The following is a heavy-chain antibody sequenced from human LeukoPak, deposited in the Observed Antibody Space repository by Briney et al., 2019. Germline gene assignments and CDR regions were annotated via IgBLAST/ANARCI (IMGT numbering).Heavy chain of an antibody. Sequence: PSETLSLTCAVYGGSFSGYYWGWIRQPPGKGLEWIGSIYYSGSTYYNPSLKSRVTISVDTSKNQFSLKLRSVTAADTAVYYCARVGGITMIAVLIRGAFHICRQRWMATVSS. J-gene: IGHJ3*02. CDR2: IYYSGST. CDR3: ARVGGITMIAVLIRGAFHI. V-gene: IGHV4-34*01. CDR1: GGSFSGYY. D-gene: IGHD3-22*01.